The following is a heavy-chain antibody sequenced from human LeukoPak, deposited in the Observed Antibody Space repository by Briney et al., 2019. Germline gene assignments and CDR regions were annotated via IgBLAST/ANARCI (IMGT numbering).Heavy chain of an antibody. CDR2: ISSNGGST. J-gene: IGHJ4*02. CDR3: ASSLHGLYSGIDY. Sequence: PGGSLRLSWAASGFTFSSYAMHWVRQAPGKGLEYVSAISSNGGSTYYANSVKGRFTISRDNSKNTLYLQMGSLRAEDMAVYYCASSLHGLYSGIDYWGQGTLVTVSS. V-gene: IGHV3-64*01. CDR1: GFTFSSYA. D-gene: IGHD6-13*01.